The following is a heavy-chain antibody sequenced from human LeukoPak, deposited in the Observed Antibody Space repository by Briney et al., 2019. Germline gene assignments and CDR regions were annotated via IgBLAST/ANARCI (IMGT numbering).Heavy chain of an antibody. Sequence: GRSLRLSCAASGFTVSRNYMSWVRQAPGKGLEWVSYISSSSSTIYYADSVKGRFTISRDNAKNSLYLQMNSLRAEDTAVYYCARDLGGRITIFGVVFDYWGQGTLVTVSS. CDR2: ISSSSSTI. V-gene: IGHV3-48*01. J-gene: IGHJ4*02. D-gene: IGHD3-3*01. CDR1: GFTVSRNY. CDR3: ARDLGGRITIFGVVFDY.